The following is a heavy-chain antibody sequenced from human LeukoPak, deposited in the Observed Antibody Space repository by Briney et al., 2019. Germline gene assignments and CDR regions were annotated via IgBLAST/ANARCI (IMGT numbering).Heavy chain of an antibody. CDR1: GGSISSGGYY. Sequence: PSQTLSLTCTVSGGSISSGGYYWSWIRQHPGKGLEWIGYIYYSGSTYYNPSLKSRVTISVDTSKNQFSLKLSSVTAADTAVYYCARVFRGSYNYLRVFDYWGQGTLVTVSS. J-gene: IGHJ4*02. D-gene: IGHD1-26*01. CDR3: ARVFRGSYNYLRVFDY. CDR2: IYYSGST. V-gene: IGHV4-31*03.